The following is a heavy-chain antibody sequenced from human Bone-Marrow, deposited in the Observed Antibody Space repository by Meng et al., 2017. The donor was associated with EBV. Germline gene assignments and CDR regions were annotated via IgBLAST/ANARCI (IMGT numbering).Heavy chain of an antibody. D-gene: IGHD6-19*01. J-gene: IGHJ4*02. CDR1: EFPFSNYA. Sequence: EAHLLESGGDLVQPGGSVRLSCAASEFPFSNYAMRWVRQAPGKGLEWVSGISGSGGSTYYADSVKGRFTISRDNSKNTLYLQMNSLRAEDTAVYYCAKRRTAINGWPRDFDYWGQGTLVTVSS. V-gene: IGHV3-23*01. CDR2: ISGSGGST. CDR3: AKRRTAINGWPRDFDY.